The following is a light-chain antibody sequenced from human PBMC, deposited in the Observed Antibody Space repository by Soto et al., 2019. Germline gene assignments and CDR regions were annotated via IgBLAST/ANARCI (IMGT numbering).Light chain of an antibody. V-gene: IGKV3-20*01. CDR2: GAS. Sequence: EIVLTQSPGTLSLSPGERATLSCRTSQSVNNNYLAWYQQKPGQAPRLLTYGASNRATGIPARFSGSGSGTDFTLTISSLQPDDFATYYCQHYNSYSEAFGQGTKVDIK. CDR3: QHYNSYSEA. CDR1: QSVNNNY. J-gene: IGKJ1*01.